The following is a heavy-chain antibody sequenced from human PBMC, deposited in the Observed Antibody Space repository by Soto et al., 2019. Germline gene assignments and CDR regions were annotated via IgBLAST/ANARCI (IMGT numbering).Heavy chain of an antibody. D-gene: IGHD1-26*01. V-gene: IGHV1-69*13. J-gene: IGHJ6*02. Sequence: SVKVSCKPSGGTFTNYAFSWVRQAPGQGLEWMGGIIPIFGTPDYAQKFQGRVTITADESTSTAYMELSSLRSEDTAVYYCARAGASRYYGMDVWGQGTTVTVSS. CDR3: ARAGASRYYGMDV. CDR2: IIPIFGTP. CDR1: GGTFTNYA.